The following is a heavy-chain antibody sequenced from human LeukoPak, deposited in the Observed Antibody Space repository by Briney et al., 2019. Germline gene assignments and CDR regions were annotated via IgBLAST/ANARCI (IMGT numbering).Heavy chain of an antibody. V-gene: IGHV4-31*03. J-gene: IGHJ4*02. D-gene: IGHD6-13*01. CDR2: IYYSGST. CDR1: GGSISSGGYY. Sequence: SQTLALTCTVSGGSISSGGYYWSWIRQHPGKGLEWIGYIYYSGSTYYNPSLKSRVTISVDTSKNQVSLKLSSVTAADTAVYYCARAQYSSSWLVDYWAREPWSPSPQ. CDR3: ARAQYSSSWLVDY.